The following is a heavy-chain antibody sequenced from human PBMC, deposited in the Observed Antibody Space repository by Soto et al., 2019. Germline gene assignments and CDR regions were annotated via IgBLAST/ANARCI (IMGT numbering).Heavy chain of an antibody. J-gene: IGHJ5*02. V-gene: IGHV5-51*01. CDR1: GYSFTSYW. CDR3: ARRRDSSGGNWFEP. D-gene: IGHD3-22*01. CDR2: IYPGDTDT. Sequence: PGESLKISCKGSGYSFTSYWIGWVSQMPGKGLEWMGIIYPGDTDTRYRPSFQGQVTISADKSISTAYLQWSTLKASYTAMYYCARRRDSSGGNWFEPWSQGTLVTVSS.